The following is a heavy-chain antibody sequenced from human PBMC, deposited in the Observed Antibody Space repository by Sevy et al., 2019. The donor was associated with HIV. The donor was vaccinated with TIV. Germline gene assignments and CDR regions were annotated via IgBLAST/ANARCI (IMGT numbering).Heavy chain of an antibody. CDR2: LKSDVYGGTV. V-gene: IGHV3-49*04. J-gene: IGHJ4*02. D-gene: IGHD6-13*01. Sequence: GGSLRLSCTASGFTFGDYCMSWVRQAPGKGLEWVAFLKSDVYGGTVDHAASVRGRFVMSRDDSKTIAYLQMNDLKTVDTGVYYCTRWKAAQSIFDYWGQGALVTVSS. CDR1: GFTFGDYC. CDR3: TRWKAAQSIFDY.